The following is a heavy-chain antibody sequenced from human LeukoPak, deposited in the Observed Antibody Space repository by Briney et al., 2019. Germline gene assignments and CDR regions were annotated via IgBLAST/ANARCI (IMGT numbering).Heavy chain of an antibody. Sequence: PSETLSLTCAVYGGSFSGYYWSWIRQPPGKGLEWIGEINHSGSTNYNPSLKSRVTISVDTSKNQFSLKLSSVTAADTAVYYCAADYVWGSYRYSDYWGQGTLVTVSS. CDR3: AADYVWGSYRYSDY. CDR1: GGSFSGYY. V-gene: IGHV4-34*01. J-gene: IGHJ4*02. D-gene: IGHD3-16*02. CDR2: INHSGST.